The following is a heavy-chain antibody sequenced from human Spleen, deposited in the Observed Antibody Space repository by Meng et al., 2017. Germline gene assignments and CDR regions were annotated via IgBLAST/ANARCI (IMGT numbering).Heavy chain of an antibody. CDR3: AGLRFWSGYYNSRKFYYGMDV. D-gene: IGHD3-3*01. CDR2: INHSGST. CDR1: GGSFSGYY. Sequence: SETLSLTCAVYGGSFSGYYWSWIRQPPGKGLEWIGEINHSGSTNYNPSLKSRVTISVDTSKNQFSLKLSSVTAADTAVYYCAGLRFWSGYYNSRKFYYGMDVWGLGTTVTVSS. J-gene: IGHJ6*02. V-gene: IGHV4-34*01.